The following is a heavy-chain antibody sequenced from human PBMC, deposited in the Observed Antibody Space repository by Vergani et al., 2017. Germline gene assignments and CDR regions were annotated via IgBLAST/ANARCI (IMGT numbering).Heavy chain of an antibody. D-gene: IGHD3-10*01. J-gene: IGHJ6*02. V-gene: IGHV3-74*01. CDR2: INSDGSST. CDR3: ASVVWCGPEPRWYYYCMDV. Sequence: EVQLVESGGGLVQPGGSLRLSCAASGFTFSSYWMHWVRQAPGKGLVWVSRINSDGSSTSYADSVTGRFTLSRDTPKNMPDLQMNSPSSEDTAVYYCASVVWCGPEPRWYYYCMDVWGQGTTVTVSS. CDR1: GFTFSSYW.